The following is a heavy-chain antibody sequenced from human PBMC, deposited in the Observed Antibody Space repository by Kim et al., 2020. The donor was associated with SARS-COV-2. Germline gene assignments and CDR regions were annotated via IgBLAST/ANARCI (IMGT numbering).Heavy chain of an antibody. V-gene: IGHV1-8*01. Sequence: TGYAQKFEGRVTMTRNNSRSTAYMELSSLGSEDTAVYYCAMSVGADAFDIWGQGTMVTVSS. D-gene: IGHD1-26*01. CDR2: T. CDR3: AMSVGADAFDI. J-gene: IGHJ3*02.